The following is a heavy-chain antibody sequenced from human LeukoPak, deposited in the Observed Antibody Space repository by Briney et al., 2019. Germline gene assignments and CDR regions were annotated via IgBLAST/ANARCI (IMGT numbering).Heavy chain of an antibody. CDR3: TRDTGTTGEVKFDP. CDR2: IYTSGST. J-gene: IGHJ5*02. CDR1: GNSFGDYY. Sequence: SETLSLTCTVSGNSFGDYYWSWIRQPAGKGLEWIGRIYTSGSTTYNPSLKSRVTMSVDTSKSQFSLNLMSVTAADTAVYYRTRDTGTTGEVKFDPWGQGTLVTVSS. D-gene: IGHD4-17*01. V-gene: IGHV4-4*07.